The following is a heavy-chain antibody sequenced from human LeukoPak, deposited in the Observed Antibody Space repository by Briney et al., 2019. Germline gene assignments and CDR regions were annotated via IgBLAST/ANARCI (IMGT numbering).Heavy chain of an antibody. CDR1: GYTFTGYY. CDR3: ARPRVATIDAFDI. D-gene: IGHD5-24*01. Sequence: ASVKVSCKASGYTFTGYYMHWVRQAPGQGREWMGWINPNSGGTNYAQKFQGRVTMTTDTSISTAYMELSRLRSDDTAVYYCARPRVATIDAFDIWGQGTMVTVSS. V-gene: IGHV1-2*02. CDR2: INPNSGGT. J-gene: IGHJ3*02.